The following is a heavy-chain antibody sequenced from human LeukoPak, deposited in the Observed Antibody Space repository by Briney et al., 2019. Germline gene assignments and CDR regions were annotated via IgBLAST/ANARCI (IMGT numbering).Heavy chain of an antibody. J-gene: IGHJ4*02. CDR2: ISGSGGST. V-gene: IGHV3-23*01. D-gene: IGHD3-10*01. CDR1: GFTFSSYA. CDR3: AKDPLGAMARGVYFDY. Sequence: PGGSLRLSCAASGFTFSSYAKSWVRQAPGKGLEWISAISGSGGSTYYADSVKGRFTISRDNSKNTLYLQMNSLRAEDTAVYYCAKDPLGAMARGVYFDYWGQGTLVTVSS.